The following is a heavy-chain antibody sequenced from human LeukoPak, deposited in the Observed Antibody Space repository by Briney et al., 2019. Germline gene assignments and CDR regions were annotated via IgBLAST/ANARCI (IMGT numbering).Heavy chain of an antibody. V-gene: IGHV3-33*01. J-gene: IGHJ4*02. D-gene: IGHD3-22*01. Sequence: TGGSLRLSCAASGFTFSTYGMHWVRQAPGKGLEWVAVIWFDGSDKYNVDSVKGRFTISRDNSKNTLYLQMNSLRGEDTAVYYCARDSDSSFEGVPFDYWGQGTLVTVSS. CDR1: GFTFSTYG. CDR2: IWFDGSDK. CDR3: ARDSDSSFEGVPFDY.